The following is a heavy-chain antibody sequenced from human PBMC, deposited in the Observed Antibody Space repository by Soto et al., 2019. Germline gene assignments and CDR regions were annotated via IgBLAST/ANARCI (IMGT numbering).Heavy chain of an antibody. CDR1: GGTFSSYA. V-gene: IGHV1-69*13. D-gene: IGHD2-2*01. J-gene: IGHJ6*02. Sequence: SVKVSCKASGGTFSSYAISWVRQAPGQGLEWMGGIIPIFGTANYAQKFQGRVTTTADESTSTAYMELSSLRSEDTAVYYCAVDIVVVPAAPHDSYYYYYGMDVWGQGTTVTVSS. CDR2: IIPIFGTA. CDR3: AVDIVVVPAAPHDSYYYYYGMDV.